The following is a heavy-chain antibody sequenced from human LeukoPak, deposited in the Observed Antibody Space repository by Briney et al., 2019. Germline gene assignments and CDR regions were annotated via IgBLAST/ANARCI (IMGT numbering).Heavy chain of an antibody. Sequence: GGSLRLSCAASGFTVSSIHMVWVRQAPGKGLEWVPVTYTGGNSYYADSVKGRFIISRDISKNTLYLQMNSLRAEDSALYYCARGGRGSAAVVAPRSFDIWGQGTMVTVSS. CDR1: GFTVSSIH. CDR3: ARGGRGSAAVVAPRSFDI. V-gene: IGHV3-53*01. J-gene: IGHJ3*02. CDR2: TYTGGNS. D-gene: IGHD3-22*01.